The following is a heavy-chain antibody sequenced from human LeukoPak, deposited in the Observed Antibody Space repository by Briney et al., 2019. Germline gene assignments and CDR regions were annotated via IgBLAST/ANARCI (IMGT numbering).Heavy chain of an antibody. J-gene: IGHJ5*02. CDR3: AKDLDRYGDLQGNWFDP. V-gene: IGHV3-23*01. CDR1: GFTFSSFA. Sequence: GGSLRLSCAASGFTFSSFAMNWVRQAPGKGLEWVSAISGSGGSTYYADSVKGRFTISRDNSKNTLNLQMNSLRAEDTAVYYCAKDLDRYGDLQGNWFDPWGQGTLGTVSS. D-gene: IGHD4-17*01. CDR2: ISGSGGST.